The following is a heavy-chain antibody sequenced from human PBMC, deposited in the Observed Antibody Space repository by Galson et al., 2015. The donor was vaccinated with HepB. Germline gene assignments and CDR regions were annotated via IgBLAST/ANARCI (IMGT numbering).Heavy chain of an antibody. D-gene: IGHD3-10*01. CDR3: ARDLNRLMVRGVIAYDY. V-gene: IGHV3-11*01. CDR2: ISSSGSTI. CDR1: GFIFSDYY. J-gene: IGHJ4*02. Sequence: SLRLSCAASGFIFSDYYMSWIRQAPGKGLEWVSYISSSGSTIYYADSVKGRFTISRDNAKNSLYLQMNSLRAEDTAVYYCARDLNRLMVRGVIAYDYWGQGTLVTVSS.